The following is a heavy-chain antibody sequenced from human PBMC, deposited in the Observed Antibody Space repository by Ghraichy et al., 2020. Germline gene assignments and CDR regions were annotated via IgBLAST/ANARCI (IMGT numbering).Heavy chain of an antibody. V-gene: IGHV3-23*01. Sequence: GGSLRLSCAASGFTFSSYTMSWVRQAPGKGLEWVSAISGSGGSTYYADSVKGRFTISRDNSKNTLYLQMNSLRAEDTAVYYCAKCMEWELLFDPWGQGTLVTVSS. CDR3: AKCMEWELLFDP. CDR1: GFTFSSYT. D-gene: IGHD1-26*01. J-gene: IGHJ5*02. CDR2: ISGSGGST.